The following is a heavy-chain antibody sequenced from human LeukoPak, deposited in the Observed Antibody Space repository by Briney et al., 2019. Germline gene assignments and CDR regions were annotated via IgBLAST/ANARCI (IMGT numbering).Heavy chain of an antibody. CDR1: GYTFTGYY. Sequence: ASVKVSCKASGYTFTGYYMHWVRQAPGQGLEWMGWINPNSGGTNYAQKFQGRVTMTRDTSISTAYMELSRLRSDDTAVYYCARVGGGYSSGFRNWGQGTLVTVSS. V-gene: IGHV1-2*02. CDR3: ARVGGGYSSGFRN. D-gene: IGHD6-19*01. J-gene: IGHJ4*02. CDR2: INPNSGGT.